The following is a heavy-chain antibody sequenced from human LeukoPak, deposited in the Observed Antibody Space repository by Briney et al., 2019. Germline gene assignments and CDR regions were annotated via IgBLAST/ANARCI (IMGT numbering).Heavy chain of an antibody. J-gene: IGHJ4*02. D-gene: IGHD5-18*01. CDR3: ASGYSYGYEKY. Sequence: SETLSLTCAVYGGSFSGYYWSWIRQPPGKGLEWIGEINHSGSTNYNPPLKSRVTMSVDTSKNQFSLKLSSVTAADTAVYYCASGYSYGYEKYWGQGTLVTVSS. CDR1: GGSFSGYY. V-gene: IGHV4-34*01. CDR2: INHSGST.